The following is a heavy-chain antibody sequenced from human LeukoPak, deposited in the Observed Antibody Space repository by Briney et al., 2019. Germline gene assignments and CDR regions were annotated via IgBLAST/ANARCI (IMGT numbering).Heavy chain of an antibody. D-gene: IGHD3-3*01. CDR3: AKGIAISSRAHYFRGLDV. CDR2: ISGSGGST. V-gene: IGHV3-23*01. CDR1: GFTFSSYA. J-gene: IGHJ6*02. Sequence: GGSLRLSCTASGFTFSSYAMSWVRQAPGKGLEWVSGISGSGGSTYYADSVKGRFTISRDNSKNTLYLQMNSLRAEDTAVYYCAKGIAISSRAHYFRGLDVWGPGTTVTVSS.